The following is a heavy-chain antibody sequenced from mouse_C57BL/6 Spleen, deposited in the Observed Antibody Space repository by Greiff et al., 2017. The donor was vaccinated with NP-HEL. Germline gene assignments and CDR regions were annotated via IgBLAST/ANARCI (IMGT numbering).Heavy chain of an antibody. J-gene: IGHJ3*01. CDR3: VRHLGGSRRGFAY. CDR2: IRSKSNNYAT. Sequence: EVMLVESGGGLVQPKGSLKLSCAASGFSFNTYAMNWVRQAPGTGLEWVARIRSKSNNYATYYADSVKDRFTISRDDSESMLYLQMNNLKTEDTAMYYCVRHLGGSRRGFAYWGQGTLVTVSA. CDR1: GFSFNTYA. D-gene: IGHD1-1*01. V-gene: IGHV10-1*01.